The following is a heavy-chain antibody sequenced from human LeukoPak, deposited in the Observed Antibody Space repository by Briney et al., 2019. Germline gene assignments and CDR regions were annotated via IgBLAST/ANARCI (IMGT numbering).Heavy chain of an antibody. V-gene: IGHV4-39*01. CDR3: ARRNYYDSSGYYRGFDY. CDR2: IYYSGST. J-gene: IGHJ4*02. CDR1: GGSISSSSYY. Sequence: SETLSLTCTVPGGSISSSSYYWGWIRQPPGKGLEWIGSIYYSGSTYYNPSLKSRVTISVDTSKNQFSLKLSSVTAADTAVYYCARRNYYDSSGYYRGFDYWGQGTLVTVSS. D-gene: IGHD3-22*01.